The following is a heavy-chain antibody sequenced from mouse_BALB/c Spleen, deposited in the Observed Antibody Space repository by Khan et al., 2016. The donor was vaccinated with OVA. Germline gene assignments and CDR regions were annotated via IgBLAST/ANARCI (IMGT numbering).Heavy chain of an antibody. D-gene: IGHD1-1*01. Sequence: EVELVESGGGLVKPGGSLKLSCAASGFTFSNYAISWVRQSPEKRLEWVAEISSGGTYTYYPDTVTGRFTISRDNAKNTLYLEMSSLWSADTAMYYCAGDYYGSGPARDAMDYWGQGTSVTVST. CDR3: AGDYYGSGPARDAMDY. CDR2: ISSGGTYT. J-gene: IGHJ4*01. V-gene: IGHV5-9-4*01. CDR1: GFTFSNYA.